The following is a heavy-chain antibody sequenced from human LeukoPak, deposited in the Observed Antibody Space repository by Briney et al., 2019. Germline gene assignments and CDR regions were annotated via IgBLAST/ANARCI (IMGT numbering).Heavy chain of an antibody. J-gene: IGHJ6*02. CDR3: ARLQTPRGIVLGGPYDSMDV. CDR2: IYPDDSDT. Sequence: GESLKISCKGSGYSFTSYWIGWVRQMPGKGLEWMGIIYPDDSDTRYSPSFQGQVTISADKSISTAYLQWSSLKASDSAMYYCARLQTPRGIVLGGPYDSMDVWGQGTTVAVSS. D-gene: IGHD6-19*01. CDR1: GYSFTSYW. V-gene: IGHV5-51*01.